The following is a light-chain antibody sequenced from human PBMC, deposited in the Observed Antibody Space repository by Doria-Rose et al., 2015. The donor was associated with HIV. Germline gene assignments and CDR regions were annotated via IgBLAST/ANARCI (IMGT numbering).Light chain of an antibody. J-gene: IGKJ3*01. CDR1: QSLLYTSTNY. Sequence: DIRMTQSPESLGMSLGERATLNCKSNQSLLYTSTNYLAWYQQKPGQPPKLLIYWASTRQSVVPARFSGSGSGTDFTLTISSLEAEDVAVYYCQQYYDTPSFGPGTTVDI. V-gene: IGKV4-1*01. CDR2: WAS. CDR3: QQYYDTPS.